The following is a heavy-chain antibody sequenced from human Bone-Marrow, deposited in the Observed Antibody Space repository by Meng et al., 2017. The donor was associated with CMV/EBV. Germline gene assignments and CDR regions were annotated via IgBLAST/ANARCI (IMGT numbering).Heavy chain of an antibody. CDR1: GGSFSGYY. Sequence: SETLSLTCAVYGGSFSGYYWSWIRQPPGKGLEWIGEINHSGSTNYNPSLKSRVTISVDTSKNQFSLKLSSVTAADTAVYYCARDVPAAIFNPYYYYGMDVWGQGTTVTGSS. CDR3: ARDVPAAIFNPYYYYGMDV. CDR2: INHSGST. J-gene: IGHJ6*02. D-gene: IGHD2-2*01. V-gene: IGHV4-34*01.